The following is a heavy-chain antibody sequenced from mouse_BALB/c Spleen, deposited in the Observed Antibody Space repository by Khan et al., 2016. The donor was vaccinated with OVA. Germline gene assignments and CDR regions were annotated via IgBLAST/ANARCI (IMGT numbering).Heavy chain of an antibody. Sequence: QGQLQQSGAELAKPGASVKMSCKASGYTFTSYWMHWVKQRPGQGLEWIGYINPSTGYTEYNQKFKDKATLTTDKSSSTTYMQLSSLTHKNSAVYYCAASILFYYSMDYWGQGTSVTVSS. CDR1: GYTFTSYW. J-gene: IGHJ4*01. D-gene: IGHD6-1*01. CDR3: AASILFYYSMDY. CDR2: INPSTGYT. V-gene: IGHV1-7*01.